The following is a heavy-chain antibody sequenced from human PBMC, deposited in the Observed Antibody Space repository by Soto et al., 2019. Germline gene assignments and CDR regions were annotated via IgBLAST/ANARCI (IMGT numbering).Heavy chain of an antibody. CDR2: IYYSGST. D-gene: IGHD4-17*01. Sequence: SETLSLTCTVSGGSISSYYWSWIRQPPGKGLEWIGYIYYSGSTNYNPSLKSRVTISVDTSKNQFSLKLSSVTAADTAVYYCARRVGYDYGDYLFDYWGQGTLVTVSS. J-gene: IGHJ4*02. CDR1: GGSISSYY. V-gene: IGHV4-59*08. CDR3: ARRVGYDYGDYLFDY.